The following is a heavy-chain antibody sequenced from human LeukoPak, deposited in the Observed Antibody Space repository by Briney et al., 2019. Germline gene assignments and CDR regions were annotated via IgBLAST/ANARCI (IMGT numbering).Heavy chain of an antibody. V-gene: IGHV3-7*03. CDR3: ATSTAAAGTD. J-gene: IGHJ4*02. Sequence: GGSLRLSCAASGFTFSNLWMSWVRQAPGKGLKWVANIKQDGSEKYYVDSVKGRFTISRDDAQNSLYLQMNSLRAEDTAIYYCATSTAAAGTDWGQGTLVTVSS. D-gene: IGHD6-13*01. CDR1: GFTFSNLW. CDR2: IKQDGSEK.